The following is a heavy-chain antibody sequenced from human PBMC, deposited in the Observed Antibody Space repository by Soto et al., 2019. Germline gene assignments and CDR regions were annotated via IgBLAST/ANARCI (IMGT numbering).Heavy chain of an antibody. D-gene: IGHD2-2*01. CDR1: GGSISSYY. CDR2: IYYSGST. Sequence: SETLSLTCTVSGGSISSYYWSWIRQPPGKGLEWIGYIYYSGSTNYNPSLKSRVTISVDTSKNQFSLKLSSVTAADTAVYYCARCLGYCSSTSCYQYYFDYWGQGTLVTVSS. J-gene: IGHJ4*02. CDR3: ARCLGYCSSTSCYQYYFDY. V-gene: IGHV4-59*01.